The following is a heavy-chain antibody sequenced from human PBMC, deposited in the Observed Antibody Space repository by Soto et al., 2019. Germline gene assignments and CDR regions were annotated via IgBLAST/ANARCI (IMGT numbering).Heavy chain of an antibody. Sequence: QVQLQESGPGLVKPSETLSLTCTVSGGSISSYYWSWLRQPPGKGLEWIGYIYYSGSTNYNPSLKSRVTISVDTSKNQFSLKLSSVTAADPAVYYCAREGGWTTRFSDYYGMDVWGQGTTVTVS. CDR1: GGSISSYY. CDR2: IYYSGST. J-gene: IGHJ6*02. V-gene: IGHV4-59*01. D-gene: IGHD4-4*01. CDR3: AREGGWTTRFSDYYGMDV.